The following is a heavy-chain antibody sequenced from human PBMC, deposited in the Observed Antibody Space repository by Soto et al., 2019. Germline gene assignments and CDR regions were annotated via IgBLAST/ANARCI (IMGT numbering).Heavy chain of an antibody. Sequence: EVQLVESGGGLVKPGASLRLSCAASGFTFSSYSMNWVRQAPGQGLEWVSSISSSSSYIYYADSVKGRFTISRDNAKKSLYLKMNSLRAEYTAVYYGARDSSNDSFDIWGQGTMVTVSS. CDR2: ISSSSSYI. CDR3: ARDSSNDSFDI. D-gene: IGHD6-13*01. J-gene: IGHJ3*02. V-gene: IGHV3-21*01. CDR1: GFTFSSYS.